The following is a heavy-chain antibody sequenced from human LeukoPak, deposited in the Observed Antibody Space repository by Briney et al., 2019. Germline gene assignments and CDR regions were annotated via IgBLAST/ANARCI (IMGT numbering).Heavy chain of an antibody. J-gene: IGHJ4*02. Sequence: GGSLRLSCAASGFTFSSYAMSWVRQAPRKGLEWVSAISGSGGSTYYADSVKGRFTISRDNSKNTLYLQMNSLRAEDTAVYYCAKSPHSSSWYSLYYFDYWGQGTLVTVSS. CDR2: ISGSGGST. CDR3: AKSPHSSSWYSLYYFDY. CDR1: GFTFSSYA. D-gene: IGHD6-13*01. V-gene: IGHV3-23*01.